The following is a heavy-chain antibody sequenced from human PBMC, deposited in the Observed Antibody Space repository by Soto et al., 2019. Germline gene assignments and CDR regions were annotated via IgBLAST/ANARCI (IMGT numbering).Heavy chain of an antibody. V-gene: IGHV4-59*12. CDR1: GGSISSYY. J-gene: IGHJ4*02. D-gene: IGHD2-2*01. CDR2: MYHSGST. CDR3: ARVPDY. Sequence: PSETLSLACIASGGSISSYYWSWIRQPPGKGLEWIGYMYHSGSTYYNPSLKSRVTISIDRSKNQFSLKLSSVTAADTAVYYCARVPDYWGQGILVTVSS.